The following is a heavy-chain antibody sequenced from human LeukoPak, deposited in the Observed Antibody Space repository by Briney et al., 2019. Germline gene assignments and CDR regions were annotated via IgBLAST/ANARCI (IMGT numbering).Heavy chain of an antibody. CDR3: ARDRAYSGYDRVYFDY. V-gene: IGHV3-66*01. CDR2: IYSGGST. D-gene: IGHD5-12*01. J-gene: IGHJ4*02. Sequence: GGSLRLSCAASGFTVSSNYMSWVRQAPGKGLEWVSVIYSGGSTYYADSVKGRFTISRDNSKNTLYLQMNSLRAEDTAVYYCARDRAYSGYDRVYFDYWGQGTLDTVSS. CDR1: GFTVSSNY.